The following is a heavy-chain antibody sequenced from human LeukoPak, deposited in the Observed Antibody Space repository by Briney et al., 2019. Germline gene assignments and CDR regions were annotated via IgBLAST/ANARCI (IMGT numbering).Heavy chain of an antibody. D-gene: IGHD2-2*01. CDR1: GGSISSYY. V-gene: IGHV4-4*09. J-gene: IGHJ3*02. Sequence: SETLSLTCTVSGGSISSYYWSWIRQPPGKGLECIGYIYTSGSTNYNPSLKSRVTISVDTSKNQFSLKLSSVTAADTAVYYCARQAIVVVPAATKSAFDIWGQGTMVTVSS. CDR2: IYTSGST. CDR3: ARQAIVVVPAATKSAFDI.